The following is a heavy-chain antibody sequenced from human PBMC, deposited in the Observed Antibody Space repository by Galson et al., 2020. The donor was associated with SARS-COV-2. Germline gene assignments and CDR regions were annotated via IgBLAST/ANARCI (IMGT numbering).Heavy chain of an antibody. CDR2: ISGSGGST. CDR3: AKDSVPYHILTGYPD. V-gene: IGHV3-23*01. Sequence: GGSLRLSCAASGFTFSSYAMSWVRQAPGKGLEWVSAISGSGGSTYYADSVKGRFTISRDNSKNTLYLQMNSLRAEDTAVYYCAKDSVPYHILTGYPDWGQGTLVTVSS. J-gene: IGHJ4*02. CDR1: GFTFSSYA. D-gene: IGHD3-9*01.